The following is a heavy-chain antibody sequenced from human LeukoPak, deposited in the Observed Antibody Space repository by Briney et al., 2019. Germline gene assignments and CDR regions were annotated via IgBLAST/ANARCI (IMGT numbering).Heavy chain of an antibody. CDR3: AKDGDSNLDY. V-gene: IGHV3-23*01. J-gene: IGHJ4*02. Sequence: GGSLRLSCAASGFTFSTSAMNWVRQAPGKGLEWVSAISGSGGRTDYADSVKGRFTISRDNSKNTLYLQMNSLRAEDTAVYYCAKDGDSNLDYWGQGTLVTVSS. D-gene: IGHD4-11*01. CDR2: ISGSGGRT. CDR1: GFTFSTSA.